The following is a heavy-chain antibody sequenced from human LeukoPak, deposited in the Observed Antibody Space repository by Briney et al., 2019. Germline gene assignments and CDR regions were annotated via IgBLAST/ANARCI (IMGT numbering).Heavy chain of an antibody. CDR2: INPNSGGT. V-gene: IGHV1-2*02. D-gene: IGHD3-10*01. CDR1: GYTFTGYY. CDR3: ARDGARGWSWFDP. J-gene: IGHJ5*02. Sequence: ASVKVSCKASGYTFTGYYMHWVRQAPGQGLEWMGWINPNSGGTNYAQKFQGRVTMTRDTSISTAYMELSRLRSDDAAVYYCARDGARGWSWFDPWGQGTLVTVSP.